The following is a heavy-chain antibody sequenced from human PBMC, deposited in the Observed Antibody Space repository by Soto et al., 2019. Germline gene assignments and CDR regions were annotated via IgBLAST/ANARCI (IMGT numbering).Heavy chain of an antibody. J-gene: IGHJ6*02. CDR2: ISYDGSNK. CDR3: ARDRMILAPGMDV. Sequence: QVPLVESGGGVVQPGRSLRLSCAASGFTFSSYAMHWVRQAPGKGLEWVAVISYDGSNKYYADSVKGRFTISRDNSKNTLYLQMNSLRAEDTAVYYCARDRMILAPGMDVWGQGTTVTVSS. D-gene: IGHD3-16*01. V-gene: IGHV3-30-3*01. CDR1: GFTFSSYA.